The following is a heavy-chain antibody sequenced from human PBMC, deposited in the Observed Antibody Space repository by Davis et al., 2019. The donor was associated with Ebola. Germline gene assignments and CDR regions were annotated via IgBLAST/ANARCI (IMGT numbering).Heavy chain of an antibody. CDR2: MNPNSGNT. V-gene: IGHV1-8*02. D-gene: IGHD4-17*01. Sequence: ASVKVSCKASGYTFSNYGINWVRQATGQGLEWMGWMNPNSGNTGYAQKFQGRVTMTRNTSISTAYMELSSLRSEDTAVYYCARARKKTTVTSYNWFDPWGQGTLVTVSS. CDR1: GYTFSNYG. J-gene: IGHJ5*02. CDR3: ARARKKTTVTSYNWFDP.